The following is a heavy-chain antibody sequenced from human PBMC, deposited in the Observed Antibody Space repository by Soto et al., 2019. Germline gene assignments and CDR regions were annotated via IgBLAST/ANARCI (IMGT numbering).Heavy chain of an antibody. CDR1: GFSLSTSGVG. V-gene: IGHV2-5*02. J-gene: IGHJ4*02. CDR2: IYWDDDK. CDR3: AHRHLWFGESTSGFDY. D-gene: IGHD3-10*01. Sequence: QITLKESGPPLVKPTQTLTLTCTFSGFSLSTSGVGVGWIRQPPGKALEWLALIYWDDDKRYSPSLKSRLIITKYTSKNHVVLTMTNMDPVDTATYYCAHRHLWFGESTSGFDYWGQGTLVTVSS.